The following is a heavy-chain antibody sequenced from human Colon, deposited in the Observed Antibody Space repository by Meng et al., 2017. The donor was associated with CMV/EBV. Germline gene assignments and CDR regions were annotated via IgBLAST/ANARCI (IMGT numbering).Heavy chain of an antibody. Sequence: GESLKISCAASGFTFSSYGMHWVRQAPGKGLEWVAFIRYDGSNKYYADSVKGRFTISRDNSKNTLYLQMNSLRAEDTAVYYCAKDLEDIVVVPAAKSGGGGYGMDVWGQGTTVTVSS. J-gene: IGHJ6*02. CDR3: AKDLEDIVVVPAAKSGGGGYGMDV. V-gene: IGHV3-30*02. CDR1: GFTFSSYG. CDR2: IRYDGSNK. D-gene: IGHD2-2*01.